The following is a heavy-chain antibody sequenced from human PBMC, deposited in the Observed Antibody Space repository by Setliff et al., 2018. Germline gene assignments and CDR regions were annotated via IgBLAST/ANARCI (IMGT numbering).Heavy chain of an antibody. V-gene: IGHV4-59*12. CDR3: ARDGPHCVTSSCPGAWFDP. CDR2: IYSSGNI. J-gene: IGHJ5*02. Sequence: SETLSLTCTVSGASISSFYWSWIRQPPGEGLEWIGYIYSSGNIKYNPSLKSRVTISLDTSKNQFSLKLSSVTAADTAVYYCARDGPHCVTSSCPGAWFDPWGQGILVTVS. CDR1: GASISSFY. D-gene: IGHD2-2*01.